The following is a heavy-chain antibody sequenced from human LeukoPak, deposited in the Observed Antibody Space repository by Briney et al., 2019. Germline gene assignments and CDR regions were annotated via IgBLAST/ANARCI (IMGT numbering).Heavy chain of an antibody. CDR2: INHSGST. Sequence: SETLSLTCAVYGGSFSGYYWSWIRQPPGKGLEWIGEINHSGSTNYNPSLKSRVTIPVDTSKNQFSLKLSSVTAADTAVYYCARHESLWFGEMGFDYWGQGTLVTVSS. CDR1: GGSFSGYY. V-gene: IGHV4-34*01. J-gene: IGHJ4*02. D-gene: IGHD3-10*01. CDR3: ARHESLWFGEMGFDY.